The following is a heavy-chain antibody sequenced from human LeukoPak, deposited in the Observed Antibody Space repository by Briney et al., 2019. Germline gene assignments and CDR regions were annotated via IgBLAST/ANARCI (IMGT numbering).Heavy chain of an antibody. CDR3: ARRSYYDSGGYYYDF. V-gene: IGHV5-51*01. CDR2: IYPDDSDT. Sequence: GESLKISCKGSGYIFTNYWIAWVRQMPGKGLEWMGIIYPDDSDTRYSPSFQGQVTISADKSISTAYLQWSSLKASDAPMYYCARRSYYDSGGYYYDFWGQGTLVTVSS. D-gene: IGHD3-22*01. CDR1: GYIFTNYW. J-gene: IGHJ4*02.